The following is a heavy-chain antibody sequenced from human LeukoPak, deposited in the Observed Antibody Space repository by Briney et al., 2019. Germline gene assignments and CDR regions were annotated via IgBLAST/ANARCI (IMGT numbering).Heavy chain of an antibody. CDR3: ARDCIGCHGFDY. V-gene: IGHV1-18*01. J-gene: IGHJ4*02. CDR2: VSAYADDT. D-gene: IGHD2-21*01. CDR1: GYTFISYG. Sequence: ASVKVSCKASGYTFISYGISWVRQAPGQGLEWVGWVSAYADDTNYVQKFQGRVTMTTDTSTSTAYMELRSLRFDDTAVYYCARDCIGCHGFDYWGQGTLVTVSS.